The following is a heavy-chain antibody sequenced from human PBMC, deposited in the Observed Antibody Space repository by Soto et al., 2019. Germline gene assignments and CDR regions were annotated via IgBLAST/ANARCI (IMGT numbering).Heavy chain of an antibody. D-gene: IGHD3-9*01. CDR1: GGSFSGYY. V-gene: IGHV4-34*01. CDR2: INHSGST. CDR3: ARHTVLRYFGWRLEYFQH. J-gene: IGHJ1*01. Sequence: SETLSLTCAVYGGSFSGYYWSWIRQPPGKGLEWIGEINHSGSTNYNPSLKSRVTISVDTSKNQFSLKLSSVTAADTAVYYCARHTVLRYFGWRLEYFQHWVQGNLVTVS.